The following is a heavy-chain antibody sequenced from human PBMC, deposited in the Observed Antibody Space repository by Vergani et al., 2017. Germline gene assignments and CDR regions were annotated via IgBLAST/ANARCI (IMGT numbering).Heavy chain of an antibody. CDR2: IYWDDDK. CDR1: GFSLSTSGVG. Sequence: QITLKESGPTLVKPTQTLTLTCTFSGFSLSTSGVGVGWIRQPPGKALEWLALIYWDDDKRYSPSLKSRLTITKDTSKNQVVLTMTNMDPVDTATYYCAHSLGYYDFWSGYPNEYYYYYMDVWGKGTTVTVSS. J-gene: IGHJ6*03. CDR3: AHSLGYYDFWSGYPNEYYYYYMDV. V-gene: IGHV2-5*02. D-gene: IGHD3-3*01.